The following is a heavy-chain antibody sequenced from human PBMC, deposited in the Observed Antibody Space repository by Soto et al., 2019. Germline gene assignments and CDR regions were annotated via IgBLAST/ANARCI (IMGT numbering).Heavy chain of an antibody. CDR3: ARDRQGIVVVPAAIRYYYYGMDV. J-gene: IGHJ6*02. V-gene: IGHV1-18*01. CDR2: ISAYNGNT. Sequence: ASVKVSCKASGYTFTSYAFSWVRQAPGQGLEWMGWISAYNGNTNYAQKLQGRVTMTTDTSTSTAYMELRSLRSDDTAVYYCARDRQGIVVVPAAIRYYYYGMDVWGQGTTVTVSS. D-gene: IGHD2-2*02. CDR1: GYTFTSYA.